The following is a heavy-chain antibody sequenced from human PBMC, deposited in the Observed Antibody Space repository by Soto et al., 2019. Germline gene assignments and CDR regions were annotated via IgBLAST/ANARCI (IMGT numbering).Heavy chain of an antibody. D-gene: IGHD5-18*01. Sequence: QVQLVQSGAEVKKPGASVKVSCKASGYTFTNYDLNWVRQATGQGLEWMGWMNPNSGNTAYAQKFQGRVTMTRNTSISTVYMELSSLRSEDTAVYYCERTGNSPAWGQGTLVTVSS. CDR2: MNPNSGNT. V-gene: IGHV1-8*01. J-gene: IGHJ4*02. CDR3: ERTGNSPA. CDR1: GYTFTNYD.